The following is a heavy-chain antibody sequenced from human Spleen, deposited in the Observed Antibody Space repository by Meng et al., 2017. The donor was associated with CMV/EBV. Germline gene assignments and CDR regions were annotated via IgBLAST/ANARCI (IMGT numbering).Heavy chain of an antibody. CDR2: ISGSSSSI. Sequence: GYMRLSGPASGCIFSDYSMTWVRQAPGKGLEWVSIISGSSSSIYYADSVKGRFIISRDNAKKSLYLHMYSLRAEDTAVFYCARLVWNWGQGTLVTVSS. CDR1: GCIFSDYS. D-gene: IGHD1-1*01. J-gene: IGHJ4*02. CDR3: ARLVWN. V-gene: IGHV3-21*01.